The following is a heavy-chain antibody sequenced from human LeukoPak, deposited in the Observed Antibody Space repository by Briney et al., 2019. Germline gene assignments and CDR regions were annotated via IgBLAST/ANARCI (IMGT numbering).Heavy chain of an antibody. CDR2: IVVGSGNT. D-gene: IGHD6-19*01. V-gene: IGHV1-58*02. CDR3: AADSSSGWYFDY. J-gene: IGHJ4*02. Sequence: SVKVSCKASGFTFTSSAMQWVRQARGQRLEWIGWIVVGSGNTNYAQKFQERVTITRDMSTSTAYMELRSLRSEDTAVYYCAADSSSGWYFDYWGQGTLVTVSS. CDR1: GFTFTSSA.